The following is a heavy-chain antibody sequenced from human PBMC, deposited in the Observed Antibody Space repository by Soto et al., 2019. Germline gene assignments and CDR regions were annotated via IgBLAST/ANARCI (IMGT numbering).Heavy chain of an antibody. D-gene: IGHD5-18*01. CDR3: AREVPAMVPYFDY. CDR2: IYSGGST. V-gene: IGHV3-66*01. CDR1: GFTVSSNY. J-gene: IGHJ4*02. Sequence: EVQLVGSGGGLVQPGGSLRVSCAASGFTVSSNYMSWVRQAPGNGLEWVSVIYSGGSTYYADSVKGRFTISRDNSKNTLYLQMNSLRAEDTAVYYCAREVPAMVPYFDYWGQGTLVTVSS.